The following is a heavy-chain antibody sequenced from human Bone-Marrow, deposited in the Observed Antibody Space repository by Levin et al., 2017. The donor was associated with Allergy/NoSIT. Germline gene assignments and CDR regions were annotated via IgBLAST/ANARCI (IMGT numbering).Heavy chain of an antibody. V-gene: IGHV4-31*03. CDR3: AKARSWTRRAFDV. Sequence: SETLSLTCSVSGGPITSSGLYWTWIRQHPGKGLEFIGYIHHSGDTYYNPSLKSRVMISVDTSKNLFSLKLSSVTAADTAMYYCAKARSWTRRAFDVWGQGTMVIVSA. CDR2: IHHSGDT. J-gene: IGHJ3*01. D-gene: IGHD6-13*01. CDR1: GGPITSSGLY.